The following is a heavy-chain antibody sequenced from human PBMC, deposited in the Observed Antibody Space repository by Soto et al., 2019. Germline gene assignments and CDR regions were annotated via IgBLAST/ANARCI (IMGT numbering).Heavy chain of an antibody. Sequence: PSETLSLTCTVSGGSISSGDYYWSWIRQPPGKCLEWIGYIYYSGSTYYNPSLKSRVTISVDTSKNQFSLKLSSVTAADTAVYYCARDGSSWLLDYWGQGTLVTVSS. D-gene: IGHD6-13*01. J-gene: IGHJ4*02. CDR3: ARDGSSWLLDY. CDR2: IYYSGST. V-gene: IGHV4-30-4*01. CDR1: GGSISSGDYY.